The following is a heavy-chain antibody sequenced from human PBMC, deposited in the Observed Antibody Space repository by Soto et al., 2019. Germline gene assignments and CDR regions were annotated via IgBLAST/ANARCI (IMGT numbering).Heavy chain of an antibody. V-gene: IGHV4-59*01. CDR3: ARGGYYYDSSGYYKALFDY. CDR1: GGSISSYY. D-gene: IGHD3-22*01. CDR2: IYYSGST. Sequence: PSETLSLTCTVSGGSISSYYWSWIRQPPGKGLEWIGYIYYSGSTNYNPSLKSRVTISVDTSKNQFSLKLSSVTAADTAVYHCARGGYYYDSSGYYKALFDYWGQGTLVTVSS. J-gene: IGHJ4*02.